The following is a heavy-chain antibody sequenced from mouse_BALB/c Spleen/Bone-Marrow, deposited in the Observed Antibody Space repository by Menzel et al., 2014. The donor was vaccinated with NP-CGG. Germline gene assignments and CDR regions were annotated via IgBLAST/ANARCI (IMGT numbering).Heavy chain of an antibody. CDR2: ISGGGSHT. Sequence: EVMLVESGGGLVESGGSLKLSCAASGFTFSNYGMSWVRQTPEKRLEWVATISGGGSHTFYSDSVKGRFTISRDNAKNNLYLQLSSLRSEDTALYYCARHAYYDQTEVSFVYWGQGTLVTVSA. CDR1: GFTFSNYG. D-gene: IGHD2-4*01. J-gene: IGHJ3*01. CDR3: ARHAYYDQTEVSFVY. V-gene: IGHV5-9-2*01.